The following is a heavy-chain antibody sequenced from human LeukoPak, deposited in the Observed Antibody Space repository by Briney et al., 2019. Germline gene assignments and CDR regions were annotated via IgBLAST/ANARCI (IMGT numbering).Heavy chain of an antibody. Sequence: GGSLRLSCAASGFSFSKSSMLWFRQPPGKGLEWVSAISGSGGTTYYADSVKGRFTISRDTSKSTLHLQMDSLRAEDTAVYYCAKDLRELSLYSYFDYWGQGTLVTVSS. D-gene: IGHD3-16*02. CDR3: AKDLRELSLYSYFDY. CDR2: ISGSGGTT. CDR1: GFSFSKSS. J-gene: IGHJ4*02. V-gene: IGHV3-23*01.